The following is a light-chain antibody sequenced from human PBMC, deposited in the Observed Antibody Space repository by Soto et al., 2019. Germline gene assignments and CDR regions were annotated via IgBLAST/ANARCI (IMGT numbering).Light chain of an antibody. J-gene: IGKJ2*01. CDR3: MQGTQFPPYT. CDR1: QSLVHSDGYTY. Sequence: VMTQTPLSSPVTLGQPASISCRSSQSLVHSDGYTYLSWYQLKPGQPPRLLIYRVSNRFSGVPDRFSVSGAGTDFTLMISRVESEDVGVYFCMQGTQFPPYTFGQGTKLEI. V-gene: IGKV2-24*01. CDR2: RVS.